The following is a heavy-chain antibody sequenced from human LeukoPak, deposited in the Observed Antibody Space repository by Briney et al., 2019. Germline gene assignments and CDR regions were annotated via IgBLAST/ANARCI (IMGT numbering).Heavy chain of an antibody. CDR1: GFTFSSYA. CDR2: ISGSGGST. CDR3: ARSPGIAVAGARY. V-gene: IGHV3-23*01. J-gene: IGHJ4*02. D-gene: IGHD6-19*01. Sequence: PGGSLRLSCAASGFTFSSYAMSWVRRAPGKGLEWVSAISGSGGSTYYADSVKGRFTISRDNSKNTLYLQMNSLRAEDTAVYYCARSPGIAVAGARYWGQGTLVTVSS.